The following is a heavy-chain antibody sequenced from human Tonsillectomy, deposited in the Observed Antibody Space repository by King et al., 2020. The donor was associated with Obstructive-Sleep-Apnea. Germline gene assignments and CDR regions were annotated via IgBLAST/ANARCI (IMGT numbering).Heavy chain of an antibody. Sequence: QLVQSGVEVKKPGASVKVPCKASGYTFTSYDISWVRQAPGQGLEWMGWISVYNGDTKSAQKFQGRVTMTTDTSTSTAYMELRSLRSDDTAMYYCARYRRGDPNDYWGQGTLVTVSS. CDR3: ARYRRGDPNDY. CDR1: GYTFTSYD. V-gene: IGHV1-18*01. J-gene: IGHJ4*02. D-gene: IGHD3-10*01. CDR2: ISVYNGDT.